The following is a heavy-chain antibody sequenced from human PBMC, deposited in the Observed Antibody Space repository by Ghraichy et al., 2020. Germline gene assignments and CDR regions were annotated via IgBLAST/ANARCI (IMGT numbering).Heavy chain of an antibody. D-gene: IGHD1-20*01. CDR1: GFTFSSYA. CDR2: ISYDGSNK. V-gene: IGHV3-30-3*01. Sequence: LSLTCAASGFTFSSYAMHWVRQAPGKGLEWVAVISYDGSNKYYADSVKGRFTISRDNSKNTLYLQMNSLRAEDTAVYYCARDYNWNDLTYYYYYMDVWGKGTTVTVSS. CDR3: ARDYNWNDLTYYYYYMDV. J-gene: IGHJ6*03.